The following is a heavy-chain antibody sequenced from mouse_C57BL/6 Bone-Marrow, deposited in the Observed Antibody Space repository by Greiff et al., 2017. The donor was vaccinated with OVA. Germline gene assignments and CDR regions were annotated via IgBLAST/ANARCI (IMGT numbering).Heavy chain of an antibody. Sequence: EVKLQESGPELVKPGASVKISCKASGYSFTGYYMNWVKQSPEKSLEWIGEINPSTGGTTYNQKFKAKATLTVDKSSSTAYMQLKSLTSEDSAVYYCARGGITTGFDYWGQGTTLTVSS. CDR3: ARGGITTGFDY. CDR1: GYSFTGYY. V-gene: IGHV1-42*01. CDR2: INPSTGGT. J-gene: IGHJ2*01. D-gene: IGHD1-1*01.